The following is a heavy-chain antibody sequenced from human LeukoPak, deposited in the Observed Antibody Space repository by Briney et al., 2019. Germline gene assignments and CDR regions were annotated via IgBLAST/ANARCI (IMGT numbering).Heavy chain of an antibody. CDR3: ARDGKYYYGSGSYSFDY. J-gene: IGHJ4*02. CDR2: ISAYNGNT. V-gene: IGHV1-18*04. D-gene: IGHD3-10*01. Sequence: ASVKVSCKASGYTFAGYYIHWVRQAPGQGLEWMGWISAYNGNTNYAQKLQGRVTMTTDTSTSTTYMELRSLRSDDTAVYYCARDGKYYYGSGSYSFDYWGQGTLVTVSS. CDR1: GYTFAGYY.